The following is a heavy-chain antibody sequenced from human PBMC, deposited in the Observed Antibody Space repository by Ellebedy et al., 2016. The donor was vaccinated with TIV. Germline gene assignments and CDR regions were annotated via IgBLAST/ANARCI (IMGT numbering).Heavy chain of an antibody. CDR2: IHHSFSP. D-gene: IGHD3-16*01. CDR1: GGSISKNYW. V-gene: IGHV4/OR15-8*01. Sequence: SETLSLXXEVSGGSISKNYWWTWVRQPPGKGLEWIGEIHHSFSPNYNPSLEGRVIISVDESKNQFYLILTSVTAADTALYYCATKQLETISWPSLVYWGQGTHVTVSS. J-gene: IGHJ4*02. CDR3: ATKQLETISWPSLVY.